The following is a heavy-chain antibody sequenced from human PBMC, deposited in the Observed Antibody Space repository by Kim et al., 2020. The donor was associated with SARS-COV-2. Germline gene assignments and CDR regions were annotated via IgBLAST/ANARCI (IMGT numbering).Heavy chain of an antibody. J-gene: IGHJ4*02. Sequence: ASVKVSCKASGYTFTSYYMHWVRQAPGQGLEWMGIINPSGGSTSYAQKFQGRVTMTRDTSTSTVYMELSSLRSEDTAVYYCARVEYRGIQLWFYDYWGQGTLVTVSS. D-gene: IGHD5-18*01. CDR2: INPSGGST. CDR3: ARVEYRGIQLWFYDY. V-gene: IGHV1-46*01. CDR1: GYTFTSYY.